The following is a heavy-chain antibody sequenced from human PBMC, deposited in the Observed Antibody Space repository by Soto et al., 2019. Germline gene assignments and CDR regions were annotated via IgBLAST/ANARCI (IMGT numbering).Heavy chain of an antibody. Sequence: GASVKVSCKASGYTFTRYGTTWVRQAPGQGLEWMGWISAYNGNTNYAEKFQGRVTMTTDTSTNTAYMELGSLRSDDTAVYYCARVYYDSSGYYYVEGAHYYYGMDVWGQGTTVTVSS. CDR2: ISAYNGNT. CDR3: ARVYYDSSGYYYVEGAHYYYGMDV. V-gene: IGHV1-18*04. J-gene: IGHJ6*02. CDR1: GYTFTRYG. D-gene: IGHD3-22*01.